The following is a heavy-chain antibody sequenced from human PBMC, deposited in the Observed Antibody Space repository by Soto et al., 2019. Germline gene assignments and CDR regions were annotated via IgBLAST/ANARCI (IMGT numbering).Heavy chain of an antibody. D-gene: IGHD3-10*02. CDR3: ARDRSTDVGLDV. Sequence: EVQLLESGGDLVQPGGSLRLSCVASGFTFSDYVMSWVRQVPGKGLEWVSSISDGGERTDYRDSVRGRFTISRDNARFTPQLQMNSLRVDDTAIYFCARDRSTDVGLDVWGQGTTVTVSS. CDR2: ISDGGERT. V-gene: IGHV3-23*01. J-gene: IGHJ6*02. CDR1: GFTFSDYV.